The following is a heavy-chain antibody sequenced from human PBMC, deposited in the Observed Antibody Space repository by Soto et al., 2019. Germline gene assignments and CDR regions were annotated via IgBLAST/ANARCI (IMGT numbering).Heavy chain of an antibody. CDR2: IWYDGSNK. CDR3: ARDQNYGDYVPFDY. CDR1: GFTFSSYG. V-gene: IGHV3-33*01. J-gene: IGHJ4*02. D-gene: IGHD4-17*01. Sequence: LRLSCAASGFTFSSYGMHWVRQAPGKGLEWVAVIWYDGSNKYYADSVKGRFTISRDNSKNTLYLQMNSLRAEDTAVYYCARDQNYGDYVPFDYWGQGTLVTVSS.